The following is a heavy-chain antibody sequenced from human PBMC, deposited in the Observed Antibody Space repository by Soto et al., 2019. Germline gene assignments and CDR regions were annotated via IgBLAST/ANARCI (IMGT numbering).Heavy chain of an antibody. D-gene: IGHD3-16*01. J-gene: IGHJ4*01. CDR1: GGSITESH. V-gene: IGHV4-4*07. CDR2: MYTRGSA. CDR3: ATSTIMGLEVAGHFDN. Sequence: ASETLSLTCSVSGGSITESHWSWIRQPVGKGLEWIGRMYTRGSATYNPSLKSRVTMSLDSSKNEFSLKVRSMTAADTAVYYCATSTIMGLEVAGHFDNWGQGTLVTVSS.